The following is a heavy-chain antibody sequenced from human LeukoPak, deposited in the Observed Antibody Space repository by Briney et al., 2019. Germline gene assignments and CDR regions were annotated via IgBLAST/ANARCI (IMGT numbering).Heavy chain of an antibody. CDR3: ARARGYSYGYEGYFDY. V-gene: IGHV1-69*05. CDR1: GGTFSSYA. CDR2: IIPIFGTA. J-gene: IGHJ4*02. Sequence: GASVKVSCKASGGTFSSYAISWVRQAPGQGLEWMGGIIPIFGTANYAQKFQSRPTITTDESTSTAYMELSSLRSEDTAVYYCARARGYSYGYEGYFDYWGQGTLVTVSS. D-gene: IGHD5-18*01.